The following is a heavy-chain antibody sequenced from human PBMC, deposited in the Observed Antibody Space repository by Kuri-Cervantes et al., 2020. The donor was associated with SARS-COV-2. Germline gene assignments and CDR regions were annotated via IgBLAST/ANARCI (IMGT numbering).Heavy chain of an antibody. D-gene: IGHD3-10*02. CDR3: ARQLETTMLYYFDY. Sequence: SVKVSCKASGGTFSSYAISWVRQAPGQGLEWMERIIPIFGIANYAQKFQGRVTITADKSTSTAYMELSSLRSEDTAVYYCARQLETTMLYYFDYWGQGTLVTVSS. CDR2: IIPIFGIA. J-gene: IGHJ4*02. V-gene: IGHV1-69*04. CDR1: GGTFSSYA.